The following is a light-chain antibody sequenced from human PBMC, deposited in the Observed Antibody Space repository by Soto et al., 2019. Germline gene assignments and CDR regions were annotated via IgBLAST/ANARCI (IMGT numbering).Light chain of an antibody. J-gene: IGKJ2*01. CDR2: LAS. CDR3: XXXXXXPXV. V-gene: IGKV1-17*01. CDR1: QRIRND. Sequence: DIQMTQSPSSLSASVGDTVTITSRASQRIRNDCAWYQQKAGRAPKCLILLASRLQTGVPSRFSGSGSGTXFTLXXXSXXXEXXXXXXXXXXXXXPXVFGQGTKVEIK.